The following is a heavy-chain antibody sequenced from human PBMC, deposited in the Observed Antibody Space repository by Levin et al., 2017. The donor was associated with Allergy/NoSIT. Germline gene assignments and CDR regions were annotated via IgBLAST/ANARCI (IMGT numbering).Heavy chain of an antibody. D-gene: IGHD3-3*01. CDR1: GFTFSSYA. CDR3: ARQEEYDFWSGYYS. V-gene: IGHV3-23*01. Sequence: GGSLRLSCAASGFTFSSYAMSWVRQAPGRGLEWVSVISGSGTGKYYADSVKGRFTISRDNSKNTLYLQMNSLRAEDTAIYYCARQEEYDFWSGYYSWGQGTLVTVSS. CDR2: ISGSGTGK. J-gene: IGHJ4*02.